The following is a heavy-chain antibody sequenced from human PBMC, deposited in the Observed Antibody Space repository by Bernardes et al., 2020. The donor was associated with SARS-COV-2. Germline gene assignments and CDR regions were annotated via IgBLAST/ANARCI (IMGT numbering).Heavy chain of an antibody. Sequence: SETLSLTCTVSGGSIRSGGFYWSWIRQHPGKGLEWIGHLYYRGSTYYNPSLNSRVTISVDTSKDHLSLKLSSVTAADTAVYYCARDRVTSSGYYSGFDYWGQGTLVTVSS. CDR3: ARDRVTSSGYYSGFDY. CDR2: LYYRGST. V-gene: IGHV4-31*03. CDR1: GGSIRSGGFY. J-gene: IGHJ4*02. D-gene: IGHD3-22*01.